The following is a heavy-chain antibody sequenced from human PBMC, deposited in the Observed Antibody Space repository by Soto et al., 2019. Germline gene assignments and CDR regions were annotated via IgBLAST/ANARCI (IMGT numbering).Heavy chain of an antibody. CDR2: IYYSGST. CDR3: ARLGRSSGSPRGWFDP. J-gene: IGHJ5*02. Sequence: QLQLQESGPGLVKPSETLSLTCTVSGGSITNSSYYWGWIRQPPGKGLEWIGTIYYSGSTYYNPSLKSRVTLSVDTSKNQLSLKLSSVTAADTAVYYCARLGRSSGSPRGWFDPWGQGTLVIVSS. V-gene: IGHV4-39*01. CDR1: GGSITNSSYY. D-gene: IGHD3-10*01.